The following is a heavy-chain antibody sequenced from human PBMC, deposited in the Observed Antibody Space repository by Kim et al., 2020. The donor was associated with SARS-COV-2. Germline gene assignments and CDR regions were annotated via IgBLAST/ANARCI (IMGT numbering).Heavy chain of an antibody. J-gene: IGHJ2*01. Sequence: PPLKSRVTISVDTSKNQFSLKLSSVTAADTAVYYCARHDDFWSEYWYFDLWGRGTLVTVSS. V-gene: IGHV4-39*01. D-gene: IGHD3-3*01. CDR3: ARHDDFWSEYWYFDL.